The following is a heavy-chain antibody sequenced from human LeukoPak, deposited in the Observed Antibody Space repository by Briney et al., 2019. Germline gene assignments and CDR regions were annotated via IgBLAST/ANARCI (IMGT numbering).Heavy chain of an antibody. CDR2: VYASGST. Sequence: PSETLSLTCTVSGGSISSGGFYWSWIRQPAGKGLEWIGRVYASGSTNYNPSLKSRVTISADTSKNQFSLKLSSVTAADTAVYYCARASHIAAAESGMDVWGQGTTVTVSS. CDR1: GGSISSGGFY. V-gene: IGHV4-61*02. CDR3: ARASHIAAAESGMDV. J-gene: IGHJ6*02. D-gene: IGHD6-13*01.